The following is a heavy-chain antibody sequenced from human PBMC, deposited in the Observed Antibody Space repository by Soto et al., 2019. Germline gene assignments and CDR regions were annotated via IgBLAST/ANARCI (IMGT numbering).Heavy chain of an antibody. CDR2: ISAYNGDT. CDR3: ARDQEYSTSGLYWFDL. J-gene: IGHJ5*02. D-gene: IGHD6-6*01. V-gene: IGHV1-18*04. CDR1: GYTFTSYG. Sequence: VQLVQSGAEVKKPGASVKVSCQASGYTFTSYGIAWVRQAPGQDLEWMGWISAYNGDTNYAQRLQGRVTMTTDPSTSTVDMGLKSLKSDDTAVYYCARDQEYSTSGLYWFDLWGQGTLVTVSA.